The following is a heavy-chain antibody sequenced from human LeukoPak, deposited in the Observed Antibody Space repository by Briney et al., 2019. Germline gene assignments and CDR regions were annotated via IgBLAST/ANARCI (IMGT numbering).Heavy chain of an antibody. D-gene: IGHD6-6*01. V-gene: IGHV1-8*01. Sequence: ASVKVSCRASGYTFTSYDINWVRQATGQGLEWMGWMNPNSGNTGYAQKFQGRVTMTRNTSISTAYMELSSLRSEDTAVYYCARGGFIAARRCLRYWGQGTLVTVSS. CDR3: ARGGFIAARRCLRY. CDR1: GYTFTSYD. CDR2: MNPNSGNT. J-gene: IGHJ4*02.